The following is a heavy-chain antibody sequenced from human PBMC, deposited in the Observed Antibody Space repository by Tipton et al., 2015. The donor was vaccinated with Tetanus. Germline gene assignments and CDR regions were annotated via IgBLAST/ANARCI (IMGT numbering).Heavy chain of an antibody. Sequence: GLVKPSETLSLTCTVTGASLRGGDYHWSWIRQPPGKGLEWIAFIHHSGLAFSKPSLKSRVSISIDTSQNQFSLRLTSVTAADTAVYFCARNVYTVTNDAFDIWGHGTLVNVSS. CDR2: IHHSGLA. D-gene: IGHD4-11*01. J-gene: IGHJ3*02. V-gene: IGHV4-30-4*08. CDR1: GASLRGGDYH. CDR3: ARNVYTVTNDAFDI.